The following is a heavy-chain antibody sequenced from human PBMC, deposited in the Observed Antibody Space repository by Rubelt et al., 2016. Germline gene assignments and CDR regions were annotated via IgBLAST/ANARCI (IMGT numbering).Heavy chain of an antibody. J-gene: IGHJ3*02. D-gene: IGHD4-17*01. CDR3: AREFEDGDYGGAFDI. V-gene: IGHV3-74*01. Sequence: EVQLLESGGGLVQPGGSLRLSCAASGFTFNSYAMSWVRQAPGKGLEWVSRINSDGDSKSYAYSGEGRFTISRDNAKNTLDLQMNSLRAEDTAVYYCAREFEDGDYGGAFDIWGQGTMVTVSS. CDR2: INSDGDSK. CDR1: GFTFNSYA.